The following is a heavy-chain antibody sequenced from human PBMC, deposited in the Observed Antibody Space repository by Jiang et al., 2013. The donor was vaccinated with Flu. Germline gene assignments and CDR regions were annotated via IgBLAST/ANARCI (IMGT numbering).Heavy chain of an antibody. J-gene: IGHJ6*02. CDR3: ASRSGYQHYYYYGMDV. D-gene: IGHD3-3*01. CDR1: GGTFSSYA. CDR2: IIPIFGTA. V-gene: IGHV1-69*13. Sequence: SGAEVKKPGASVKVSCKASGGTFSSYAISWVRQAPGQGLEWMGGIIPIFGTANYAQKFQGRVTITADESTSTAYMELSSLRSEDTAVYYCASRSGYQHYYYYGMDVWGQGTTVTVSS.